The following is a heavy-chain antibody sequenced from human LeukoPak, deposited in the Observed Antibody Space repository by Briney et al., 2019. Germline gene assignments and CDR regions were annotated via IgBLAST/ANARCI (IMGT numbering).Heavy chain of an antibody. Sequence: ASVKVSCKASGYTFTSYDINWVRQATGQGLEWMGWMNPNSGNTGYAQKFQGRVTITADESTSTAYMELSSLRSEDTAVYYCARVATVTTYYYYYYGMDVWGQGTTVTVSS. D-gene: IGHD4-17*01. CDR3: ARVATVTTYYYYYYGMDV. V-gene: IGHV1-8*03. J-gene: IGHJ6*02. CDR2: MNPNSGNT. CDR1: GYTFTSYD.